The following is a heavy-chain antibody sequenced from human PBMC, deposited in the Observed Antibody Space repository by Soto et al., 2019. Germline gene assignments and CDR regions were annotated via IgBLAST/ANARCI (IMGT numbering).Heavy chain of an antibody. Sequence: QAQLVQSGAEMKKPGASVKVSCKATGYTFSAYTMNWVRQAPGQSLEWMGWINAGSRNTKYSQNFQGRVSITRDTSASTVYMELTGLTSEDTAVYYCARDTETFGPGANDALDIWGQGTMVTVSS. D-gene: IGHD3-16*01. J-gene: IGHJ3*02. CDR3: ARDTETFGPGANDALDI. CDR2: INAGSRNT. CDR1: GYTFSAYT. V-gene: IGHV1-3*01.